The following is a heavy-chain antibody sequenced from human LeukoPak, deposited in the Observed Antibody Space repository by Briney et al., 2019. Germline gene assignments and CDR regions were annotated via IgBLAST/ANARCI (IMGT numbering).Heavy chain of an antibody. J-gene: IGHJ5*02. CDR3: ARDWVQGGYSYGYNWFDP. CDR2: INPNSGGT. D-gene: IGHD5-18*01. Sequence: ASVKVSCKASGYTFTGYYMHWVRQAPGQGLEWMGRINPNSGGTNHAQKFQGRVTMTRDTSISTAYMELSRLRSDDTAVYYCARDWVQGGYSYGYNWFDPWGQGTLVTVSS. CDR1: GYTFTGYY. V-gene: IGHV1-2*06.